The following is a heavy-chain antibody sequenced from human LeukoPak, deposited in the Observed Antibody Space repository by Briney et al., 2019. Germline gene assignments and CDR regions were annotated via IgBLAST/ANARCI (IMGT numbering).Heavy chain of an antibody. CDR1: GFTFSSYS. V-gene: IGHV3-21*01. D-gene: IGHD5-18*01. Sequence: GGSLRLSCAASGFTFSSYSMNWVRQAPGKGLEWVSSISSSSSYIYYADSVKGRFTISRDNAKNSLYLQMNSLRAEDTAVYYCARDYVDTAWFGYWGQGTLVTVSS. CDR3: ARDYVDTAWFGY. J-gene: IGHJ4*02. CDR2: ISSSSSYI.